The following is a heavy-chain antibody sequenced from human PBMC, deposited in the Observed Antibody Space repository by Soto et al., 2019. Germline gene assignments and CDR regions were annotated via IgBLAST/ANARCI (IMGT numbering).Heavy chain of an antibody. V-gene: IGHV4-61*01. CDR1: GGSVSSGSYY. Sequence: SETLSLTCTVSGGSVSSGSYYWTWIRQPPGKGLEWIGYIYYSGSTSYNPSLKSRVTISVDTSKNQFSLKLSSVTAADTAVYYCARDIVVIPAARGYYGMDVWGQGTTVTVSS. CDR2: IYYSGST. CDR3: ARDIVVIPAARGYYGMDV. D-gene: IGHD2-2*01. J-gene: IGHJ6*02.